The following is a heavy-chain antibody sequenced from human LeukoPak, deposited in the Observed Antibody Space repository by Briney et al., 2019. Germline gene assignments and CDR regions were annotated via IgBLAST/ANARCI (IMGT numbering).Heavy chain of an antibody. D-gene: IGHD3-22*01. CDR3: ARSSDSSGYDAFDI. J-gene: IGHJ3*02. Sequence: PGRSLRLSCAASGFTFNSHGMHWVRQAPGKGLEWVAVIWYDGSNKYYADSVKSRFTISRDNSKNTLYLQMNSLRAEDTAVYYCARSSDSSGYDAFDIWGQGTMVTVSS. CDR1: GFTFNSHG. V-gene: IGHV3-33*01. CDR2: IWYDGSNK.